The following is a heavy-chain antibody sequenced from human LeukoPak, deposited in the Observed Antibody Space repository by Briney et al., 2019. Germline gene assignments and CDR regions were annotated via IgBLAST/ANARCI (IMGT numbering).Heavy chain of an antibody. CDR1: GGSISSGGYY. J-gene: IGHJ4*02. V-gene: IGHV4-31*03. D-gene: IGHD3-22*01. CDR2: IYYSGST. Sequence: SQTLSLTCTVSGGSISSGGYYWSWIRQHPGKGLEWIGYIYYSGSTYYNPSLKSRVTISVDRSKNQFSLKLSSVTAADTAVYYCARQGRDHYYDYWGQGTLVTVSS. CDR3: ARQGRDHYYDY.